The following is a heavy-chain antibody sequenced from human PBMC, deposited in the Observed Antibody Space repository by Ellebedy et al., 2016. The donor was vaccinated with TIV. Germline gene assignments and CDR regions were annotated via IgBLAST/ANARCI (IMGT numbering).Heavy chain of an antibody. CDR2: IKQDGSDK. CDR3: ARGSGYCSSTSCSGETD. Sequence: GESLKISCVDSGLTSSRYWMSWVRQTPGRGLEWVANIKQDGSDKNYVDSVKGRFTISRDNAKNLLYLQMNSLSADDTAVYYCARGSGYCSSTSCSGETDWGQGTPVTVSS. CDR1: GLTSSRYW. V-gene: IGHV3-7*03. D-gene: IGHD2-2*01. J-gene: IGHJ4*02.